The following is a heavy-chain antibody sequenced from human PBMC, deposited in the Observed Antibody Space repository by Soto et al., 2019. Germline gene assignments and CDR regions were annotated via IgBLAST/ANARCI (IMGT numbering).Heavy chain of an antibody. CDR3: ARGLVVAATRGPLDY. Sequence: QVQLVESGGGLVKPGGSPRLSCAASGFRFGDYYMSWIRQAPGKGLEWVSYISSSAYTIYYAASVEGRFTISRDNAKNSLFLQMNSLRADDTAVYYCARGLVVAATRGPLDYWGPGILVTVSS. V-gene: IGHV3-11*01. CDR2: ISSSAYTI. D-gene: IGHD2-15*01. J-gene: IGHJ4*02. CDR1: GFRFGDYY.